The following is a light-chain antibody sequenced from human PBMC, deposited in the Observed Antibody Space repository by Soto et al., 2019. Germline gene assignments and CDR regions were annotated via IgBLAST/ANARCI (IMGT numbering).Light chain of an antibody. Sequence: DIQMTQSPSSLSASAGDRVTITCRASQSISSSLNWYQQKPGKAPKPLIYAASSLQSGVPSRFSGSGSGTDFTLTISSRQPDDFATYYCQQSSITPPTFGQGTKVEIK. J-gene: IGKJ1*01. CDR2: AAS. CDR3: QQSSITPPT. CDR1: QSISSS. V-gene: IGKV1-39*01.